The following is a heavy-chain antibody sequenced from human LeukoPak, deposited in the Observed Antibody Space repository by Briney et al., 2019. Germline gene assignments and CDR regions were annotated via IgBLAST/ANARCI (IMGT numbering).Heavy chain of an antibody. CDR2: IKQDGSEK. D-gene: IGHD6-13*01. CDR3: ARDSAGNDY. Sequence: PGGSLRLSCAASGSTFSTYWMSWVRQAPGKGLEWVANIKQDGSEKYYVDSVKGRSTISRDNAKNSLYLQMNSLRAEDTAMYYCARDSAGNDYWGQGTLVTVSS. J-gene: IGHJ4*02. V-gene: IGHV3-7*01. CDR1: GSTFSTYW.